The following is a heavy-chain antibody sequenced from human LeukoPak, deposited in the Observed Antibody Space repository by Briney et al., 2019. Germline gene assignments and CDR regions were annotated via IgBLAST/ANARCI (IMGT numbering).Heavy chain of an antibody. CDR3: ARGPPLFAP. CDR1: GFTFSDYS. J-gene: IGHJ5*02. V-gene: IGHV3-48*01. CDR2: ISTGGDTI. Sequence: GGSLRLSCAVSGFTFSDYSMNWVRQPPGKGLEWTSYISTGGDTIYYADSVRGRFTISSDNAKKSLYLQMNSLRAEDTAVYYCARGPPLFAPWGQGTLVTVSS.